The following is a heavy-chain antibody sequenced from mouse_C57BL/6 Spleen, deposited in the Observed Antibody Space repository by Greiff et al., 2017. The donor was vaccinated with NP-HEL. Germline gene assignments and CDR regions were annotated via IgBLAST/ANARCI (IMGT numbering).Heavy chain of an antibody. CDR2: IDPENGDT. CDR1: GFNIKDDY. D-gene: IGHD2-4*01. V-gene: IGHV14-4*01. Sequence: EVQLQQSGAELVRPGASVKLSCTASGFNIKDDYMHWVKQRPEQGLEWIGWIDPENGDTEYASKFQGKATITADTSSNTAYLQLSSLTSEDTAVYYCTTINDYGYAMDYWGQGTSVTVSS. J-gene: IGHJ4*01. CDR3: TTINDYGYAMDY.